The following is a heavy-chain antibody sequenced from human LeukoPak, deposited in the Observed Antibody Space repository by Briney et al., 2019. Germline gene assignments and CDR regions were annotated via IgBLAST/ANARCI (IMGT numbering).Heavy chain of an antibody. Sequence: PGGSLRLSCAASGFTFSSYAMSRVRQAPGKGLEWVSAISGSGGSTYYADSVKGRFTISRDNSKNTLYLQMNSLRAEDTAVYYCAKTSIVGATKLVYFDYWGQGTLVTVSS. D-gene: IGHD1-26*01. CDR2: ISGSGGST. J-gene: IGHJ4*02. V-gene: IGHV3-23*01. CDR3: AKTSIVGATKLVYFDY. CDR1: GFTFSSYA.